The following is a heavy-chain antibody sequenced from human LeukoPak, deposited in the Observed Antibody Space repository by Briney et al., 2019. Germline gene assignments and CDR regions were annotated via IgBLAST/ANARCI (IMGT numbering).Heavy chain of an antibody. CDR1: GGSISSYY. D-gene: IGHD1-26*01. CDR2: IYYSGST. Sequence: PSQTLSLTCTVSGGSISSYYWSWIRQPPGKGLEWIGYIYYSGSTNYNPSLKSRVTISVDTSKNQFSLKLSSVTAADTAVYYCARTHRVWELGRFGYWGQGTLVTVSS. CDR3: ARTHRVWELGRFGY. J-gene: IGHJ4*02. V-gene: IGHV4-59*01.